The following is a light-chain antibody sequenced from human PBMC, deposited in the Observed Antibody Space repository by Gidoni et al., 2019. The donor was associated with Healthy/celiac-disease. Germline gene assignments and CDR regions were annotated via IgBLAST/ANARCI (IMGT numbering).Light chain of an antibody. CDR2: AAS. V-gene: IGKV1-39*01. CDR3: QQSYSTPKLT. CDR1: QSISSY. Sequence: DIQMTQSPSSLSASVGDRVTITCRASQSISSYFNWYKQKPGKAPKLLIYAASSLQSGVPSRFSGSGSGTDFTLTISSLQPEDFATYYCQQSYSTPKLTFGGGTKVEIK. J-gene: IGKJ4*01.